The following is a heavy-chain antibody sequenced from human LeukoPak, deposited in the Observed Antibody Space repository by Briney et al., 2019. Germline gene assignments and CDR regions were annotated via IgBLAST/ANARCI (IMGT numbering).Heavy chain of an antibody. D-gene: IGHD3-3*01. CDR1: GGTFSSYA. J-gene: IGHJ5*02. CDR2: IIPILGIA. Sequence: ASVKVSCKASGGTFSSYAISWVRQAPGQGLEWMGRIIPILGIANYAQKFQGRVTITADKSMSTAYMELSSLRSEDTAVYYCASGYYDFWSGHNSLQNNWFDPWGQGTLVTVSS. V-gene: IGHV1-69*04. CDR3: ASGYYDFWSGHNSLQNNWFDP.